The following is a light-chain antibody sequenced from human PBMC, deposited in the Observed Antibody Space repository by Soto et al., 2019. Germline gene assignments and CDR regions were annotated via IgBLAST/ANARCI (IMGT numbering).Light chain of an antibody. J-gene: IGLJ2*01. CDR3: SSYTSSTL. CDR1: SSDVGGYNY. V-gene: IGLV2-14*01. CDR2: EVS. Sequence: QSALTQPASVSGSPGQSITISCTVTSSDVGGYNYVSWYQQHPGKAPKLMIYEVSNRPSGVSNRFSGSKSGNTASLTISGLQAEDEADYYCSSYTSSTLFGGGTKLTVL.